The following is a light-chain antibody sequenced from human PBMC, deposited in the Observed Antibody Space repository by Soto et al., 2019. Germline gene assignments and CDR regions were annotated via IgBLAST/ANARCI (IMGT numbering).Light chain of an antibody. V-gene: IGLV2-11*01. CDR1: SSDVGGYNY. J-gene: IGLJ1*01. CDR3: CSYAGSYPFV. CDR2: DVD. Sequence: QSALTQPRSVSGSPGQSVTISCTGTSSDVGGYNYVSWYHHPPGKAPKLMIYDVDKRPSGVPGRFSGSKSGNTASLTISGLQAEDEADYYCCSYAGSYPFVFGTGTKLTVL.